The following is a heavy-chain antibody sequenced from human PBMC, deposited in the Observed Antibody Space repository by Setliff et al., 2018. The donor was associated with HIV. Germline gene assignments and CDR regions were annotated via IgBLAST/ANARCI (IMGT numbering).Heavy chain of an antibody. CDR1: EDTFNSYT. J-gene: IGHJ4*02. Sequence: GASVKVSCKASEDTFNSYTIHWVRQTPGQGLEWMGRTMPVLSMSNFALKFQGRGSIFADKSTSTAYLGLNGLTSEDTAIYYCATSFGSGVAPFDNWGQGTLVTVSS. D-gene: IGHD3-10*01. CDR3: ATSFGSGVAPFDN. CDR2: TMPVLSMS. V-gene: IGHV1-69*02.